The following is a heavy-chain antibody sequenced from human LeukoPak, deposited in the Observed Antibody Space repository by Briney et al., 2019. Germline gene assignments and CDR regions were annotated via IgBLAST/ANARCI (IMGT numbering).Heavy chain of an antibody. V-gene: IGHV1-18*01. Sequence: ASVKVSCKASGYTFTSYGISWVRQAPGQGLEWMGWISAYNGNTNYAQKLQGRVTMTTDTSTSTAYMELRSLRSDDTAVYYCARVMDYVWGSFDAFDIWGQGTMVTVSS. J-gene: IGHJ3*02. CDR1: GYTFTSYG. CDR2: ISAYNGNT. D-gene: IGHD3-16*01. CDR3: ARVMDYVWGSFDAFDI.